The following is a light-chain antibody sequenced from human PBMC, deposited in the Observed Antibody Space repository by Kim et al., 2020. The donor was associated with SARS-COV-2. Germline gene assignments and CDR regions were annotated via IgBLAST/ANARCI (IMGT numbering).Light chain of an antibody. CDR1: QSISSY. CDR2: AAS. Sequence: DIQMTQSPSSLSSSVGDRVTITCRASQSISSYLNWYQQKPGKAPKLLIYAASSLQSGVPSRFSGSGSGTDFTLTISSLQTKDFATYYCQQRFSTPNTFGQGTKLEIK. V-gene: IGKV1-39*01. J-gene: IGKJ2*01. CDR3: QQRFSTPNT.